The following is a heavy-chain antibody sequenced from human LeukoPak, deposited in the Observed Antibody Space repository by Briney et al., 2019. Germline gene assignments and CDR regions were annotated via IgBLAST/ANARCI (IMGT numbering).Heavy chain of an antibody. CDR1: GYTFTGYH. CDR2: INPNSGGT. CDR3: ATRTAHNFGGDY. D-gene: IGHD1-20*01. J-gene: IGHJ4*02. V-gene: IGHV1-2*02. Sequence: ASMKVSCKASGYTFTGYHIHWVRQAPGQGLEWMGWINPNSGGTKYAQKFQGRVTMTRDTSISTAYMEMSRLRYYDTAVYYCATRTAHNFGGDYWGQGTLVTVSS.